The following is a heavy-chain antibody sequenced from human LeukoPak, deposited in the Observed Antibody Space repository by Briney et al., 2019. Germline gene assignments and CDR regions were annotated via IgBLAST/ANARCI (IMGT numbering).Heavy chain of an antibody. J-gene: IGHJ5*02. CDR3: AKVAVVVVGVIPTWFDP. Sequence: GGSLRLSCAASGFTFSDYGMSWVRQAPGKGLEWVSAISGSGDSTYYADSVKGRFTISRDNSKNTLYLQMNGLRAEDTAVYYCAKVAVVVVGVIPTWFDPWGQGTLVTVSS. D-gene: IGHD2-15*01. CDR1: GFTFSDYG. V-gene: IGHV3-23*01. CDR2: ISGSGDST.